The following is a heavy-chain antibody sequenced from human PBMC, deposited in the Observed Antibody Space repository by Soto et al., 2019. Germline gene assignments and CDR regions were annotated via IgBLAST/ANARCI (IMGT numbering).Heavy chain of an antibody. J-gene: IGHJ6*03. CDR2: ISYDGSNK. CDR3: AKGPGGANIVVVPAAMRDIHYYYMDV. CDR1: GFTFSSYG. V-gene: IGHV3-30*18. Sequence: GGSLRLSCAASGFTFSSYGMHWVRQAPGKGLEWVAVISYDGSNKYYADSVKGRFTISRDNSKNTLYLQMNSLRAEDTAVYYWAKGPGGANIVVVPAAMRDIHYYYMDVWGKGTTVTVSS. D-gene: IGHD2-2*01.